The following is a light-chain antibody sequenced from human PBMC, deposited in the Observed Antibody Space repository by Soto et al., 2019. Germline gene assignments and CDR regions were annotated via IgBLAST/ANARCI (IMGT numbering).Light chain of an antibody. V-gene: IGKV1-9*01. CDR1: QGISSY. CDR2: AAS. Sequence: DIQLTQSPSFLSASVGDRVTITCRARQGISSYVAWYQQKPGKAPKLLIYAASTWQSGVPSRFSGSGSGTEFTLTVSSLQPEDFASYSCHHLYDFPWTFGKGTKVQIK. J-gene: IGKJ1*01. CDR3: HHLYDFPWT.